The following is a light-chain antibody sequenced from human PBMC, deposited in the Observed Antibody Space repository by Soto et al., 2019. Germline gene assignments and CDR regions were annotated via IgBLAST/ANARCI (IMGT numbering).Light chain of an antibody. CDR2: YAS. CDR1: QSVSAT. J-gene: IGKJ1*01. Sequence: IVMTQSPATLSVSPGERATLSCRASQSVSATVAWYQQKSGQAPRLLIYYASTRATGVPARFSGSGSGTDFTLTITSLQSEDFGVYYCQQYRAWPTTFGQGTKVEIK. CDR3: QQYRAWPTT. V-gene: IGKV3-15*01.